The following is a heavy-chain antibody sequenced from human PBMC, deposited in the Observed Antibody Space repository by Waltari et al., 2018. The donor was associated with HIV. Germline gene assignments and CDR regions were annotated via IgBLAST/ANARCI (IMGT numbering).Heavy chain of an antibody. V-gene: IGHV3-23*01. J-gene: IGHJ3*01. CDR2: IRGGGET. D-gene: IGHD3-10*01. CDR1: GFFFTDFA. CDR3: VKDSGRAADVFDL. Sequence: QLLDSAGGLVEPGGSMRLSCAASGFFFTDFATVWVRQAPGKGLECVSAIRGGGETFYADSVKGRFTISRDNSKNTLYLQMNSLRADDAAVYYCVKDSGRAADVFDLWGQGTMVTVSS.